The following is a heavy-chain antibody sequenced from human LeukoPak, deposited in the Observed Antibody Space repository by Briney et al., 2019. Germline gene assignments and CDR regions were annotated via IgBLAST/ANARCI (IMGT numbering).Heavy chain of an antibody. CDR3: ARRGWKLNERGYYFDY. Sequence: ASVKVSCKASGYIFTNYHIHWVRQAPGQGLQWMGWINPNNGDTKYAQKFQDRVTMTSDRSITTVYMELTRLRSDDTAVYYCARRGWKLNERGYYFDYWGQGTLLTVSS. V-gene: IGHV1-2*02. CDR1: GYIFTNYH. CDR2: INPNNGDT. D-gene: IGHD1-1*01. J-gene: IGHJ4*02.